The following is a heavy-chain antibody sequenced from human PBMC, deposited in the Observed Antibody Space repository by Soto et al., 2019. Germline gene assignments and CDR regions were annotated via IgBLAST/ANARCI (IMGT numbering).Heavy chain of an antibody. D-gene: IGHD3-22*01. CDR1: GFTFSSYG. CDR3: AKDNYYYDSSGLFDY. Sequence: GGSLRLSCAAPGFTFSSYGMHWVRQTPGKGLEWVAVISYDGSNKYYADSVKGRFTISRDNSKNTLYLQMNSLRAEDTAVYYCAKDNYYYDSSGLFDYWGQGTLVTVSS. V-gene: IGHV3-30*18. CDR2: ISYDGSNK. J-gene: IGHJ4*02.